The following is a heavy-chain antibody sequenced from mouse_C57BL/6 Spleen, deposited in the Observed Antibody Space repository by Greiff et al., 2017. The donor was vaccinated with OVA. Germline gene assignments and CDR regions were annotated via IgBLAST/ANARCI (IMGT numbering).Heavy chain of an antibody. V-gene: IGHV1-26*01. Sequence: EVQLQQSGPELVKPGASVKISCKASGYTFTDYYMNWVKQRHGKSLEWIGDINPNNGGTSYNQKFKGKATLTVDKSSSTAYMELRSLTSEDSAVYYCAYYSNPLYFDVWGTGTTVTVSS. J-gene: IGHJ1*03. D-gene: IGHD2-5*01. CDR2: INPNNGGT. CDR3: AYYSNPLYFDV. CDR1: GYTFTDYY.